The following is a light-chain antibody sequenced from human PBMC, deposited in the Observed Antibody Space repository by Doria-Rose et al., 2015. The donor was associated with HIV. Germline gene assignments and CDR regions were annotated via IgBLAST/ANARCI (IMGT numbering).Light chain of an antibody. CDR3: HQYGTSWT. CDR1: QSFSSTY. Sequence: EIVMTQSPGTLSLSPGERATISCRASQSFSSTYLAWYQQKPVQATSILIYDGSAMATGIPDRFSASGSGTDFALAINRLEPEDFALNYCHQYGTSWTFGQGTKVEI. V-gene: IGKV3-20*01. CDR2: DGS. J-gene: IGKJ1*01.